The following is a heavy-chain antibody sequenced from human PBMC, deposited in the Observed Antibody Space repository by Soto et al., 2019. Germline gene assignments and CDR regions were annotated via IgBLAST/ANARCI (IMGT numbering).Heavy chain of an antibody. CDR1: GFTFSSYG. V-gene: IGHV3-30*18. CDR3: AKDVGITIFGVAPLYGMDV. Sequence: ESGGGVVQPGRSLRLSCAASGFTFSSYGMHWVRQAPGKGLEWVAVISYDGSNKYYADSVKGRFTISRDNSKNTLYLQMNSLRAEDTAVYYCAKDVGITIFGVAPLYGMDVWGQGTTVTVSS. J-gene: IGHJ6*02. D-gene: IGHD3-3*01. CDR2: ISYDGSNK.